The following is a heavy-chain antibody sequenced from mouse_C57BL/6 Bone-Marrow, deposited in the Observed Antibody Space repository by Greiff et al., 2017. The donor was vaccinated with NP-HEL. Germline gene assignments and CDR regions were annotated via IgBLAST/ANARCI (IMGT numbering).Heavy chain of an antibody. CDR3: ARELGPYFDY. D-gene: IGHD4-1*01. CDR1: GYAFSSSW. J-gene: IGHJ2*01. CDR2: IYPGDGDT. V-gene: IGHV1-82*01. Sequence: QVQLKESGPELVKPGASVKISCKASGYAFSSSWMNWVKQRPGKGLEWIGRIYPGDGDTNYNGKFKGKATLTADKSSSTAYMQLSSLTSEDSAVYFCARELGPYFDYWGQGTTLTVSS.